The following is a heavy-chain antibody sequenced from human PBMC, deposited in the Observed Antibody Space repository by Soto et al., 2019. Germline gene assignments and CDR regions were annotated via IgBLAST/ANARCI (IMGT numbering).Heavy chain of an antibody. CDR2: ISSSSSYT. V-gene: IGHV3-11*06. Sequence: QVQLVESGGGLVKPGGSLRLSCAAPGFTFSDYYMSWIRQAPGKGLEWVSYISSSSSYTNYADSVKGRFTISRDNAKNSLYLQMNSLRAEDTAVYYCARDLVGGIPNYWGQGTLVTVSS. D-gene: IGHD1-26*01. J-gene: IGHJ4*02. CDR1: GFTFSDYY. CDR3: ARDLVGGIPNY.